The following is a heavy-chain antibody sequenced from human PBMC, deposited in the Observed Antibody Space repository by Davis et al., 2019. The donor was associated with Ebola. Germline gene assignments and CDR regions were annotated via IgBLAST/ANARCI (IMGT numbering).Heavy chain of an antibody. Sequence: GESLKISCAASGFTFSSYSMNWVRQAPGKGLEWVSSISSSSSYIYYADSVKGRFTISRDNAKNSLYLQMNSLRAEDTAVYYCARDGGSYYDGAEYFQHWGQGTLVTVSS. CDR3: ARDGGSYYDGAEYFQH. D-gene: IGHD1-26*01. CDR2: ISSSSSYI. J-gene: IGHJ1*01. CDR1: GFTFSSYS. V-gene: IGHV3-21*01.